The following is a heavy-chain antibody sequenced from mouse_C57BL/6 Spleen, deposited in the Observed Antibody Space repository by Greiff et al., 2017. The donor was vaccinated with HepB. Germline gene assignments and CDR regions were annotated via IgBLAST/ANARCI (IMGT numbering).Heavy chain of an antibody. Sequence: QVQLKQSGAELVRPGTSVKMSCKASGYTFTNYWIGWAKQRPGHGLEWIGDIYPGGGYTNYNEKFKGKATLTADKSSSTAYMQFSSLTSEDSAIYYCARRTYYYGSSYFDYWGQGTTLTVSS. V-gene: IGHV1-63*01. D-gene: IGHD1-1*01. CDR3: ARRTYYYGSSYFDY. J-gene: IGHJ2*01. CDR1: GYTFTNYW. CDR2: IYPGGGYT.